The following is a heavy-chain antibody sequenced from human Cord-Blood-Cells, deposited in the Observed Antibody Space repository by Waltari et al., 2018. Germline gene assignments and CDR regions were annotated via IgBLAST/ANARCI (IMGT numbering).Heavy chain of an antibody. CDR1: GGSFSAYY. CDR2: INHRGST. J-gene: IGHJ4*02. Sequence: QVQLQQWGAGLLKPSETLSLTCAVYGGSFSAYYWSWIRQPPGKGLEWIGEINHRGSTNYNPSLKSRVTISVDTSKNQFSLKLSSVTAADTAVYYCARASPSYSSAFDYWGQGTLVTVSS. CDR3: ARASPSYSSAFDY. D-gene: IGHD6-25*01. V-gene: IGHV4-34*01.